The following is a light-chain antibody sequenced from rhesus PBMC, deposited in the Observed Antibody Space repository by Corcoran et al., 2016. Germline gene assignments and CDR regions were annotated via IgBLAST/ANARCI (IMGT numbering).Light chain of an antibody. CDR2: EFS. J-gene: IGLJ1*01. Sequence: QAALTQPRSVSGSPGQSVTISCTGTNSDIGGYNYVSWYQQHPGTAPKLMIYEFSKRPSGVSDRFSGSKSGNTSFLTIFGVHADDEADYDCCSYAGINTYIFASVTRLTVL. V-gene: IGLV2-32*02. CDR3: CSYAGINTYI. CDR1: NSDIGGYNY.